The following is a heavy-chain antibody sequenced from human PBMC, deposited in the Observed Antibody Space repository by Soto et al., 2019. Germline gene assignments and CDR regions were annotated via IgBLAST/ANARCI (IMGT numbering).Heavy chain of an antibody. CDR1: GGSISSYY. Sequence: SETLSLTCTVSGGSISSYYWSWIRQPAGKGLEWIGRIYTSGSTTYNPSLKSRVTMSVDTSKNQFSLKLSSVTAADTAVYYCARVRTNDYAEAFDIWGQGTMVTVSS. J-gene: IGHJ3*02. CDR3: ARVRTNDYAEAFDI. V-gene: IGHV4-4*07. CDR2: IYTSGST. D-gene: IGHD2-2*01.